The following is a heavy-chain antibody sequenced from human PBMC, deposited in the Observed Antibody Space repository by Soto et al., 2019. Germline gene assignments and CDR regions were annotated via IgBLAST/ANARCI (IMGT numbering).Heavy chain of an antibody. CDR1: GGTFSSYA. J-gene: IGHJ3*01. CDR3: ATLSSRQRITMFRGAYDAFDF. D-gene: IGHD3-10*01. Sequence: QVQLVQSGAEVKKPGSSVKVSCKASGGTFSSYAISWVRQAPGQGLEWMGGIIPIFGTANYAQKFQGRVTITADKSTSTAYMELSSLRSEDTAVYYCATLSSRQRITMFRGAYDAFDFWGQGTMVTVSS. CDR2: IIPIFGTA. V-gene: IGHV1-69*06.